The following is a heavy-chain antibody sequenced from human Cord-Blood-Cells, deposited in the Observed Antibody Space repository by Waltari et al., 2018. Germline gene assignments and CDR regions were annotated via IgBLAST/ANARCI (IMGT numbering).Heavy chain of an antibody. CDR2: IYYSGST. V-gene: IGHV4-39*01. D-gene: IGHD3-16*01. J-gene: IGHJ3*02. CDR1: GGSISSSSYY. Sequence: QLPLQESGPGLVKPSETLSLTCTVSGGSISSSSYYWGWIRQPPGKGVEWIGSIYYSGSTYYSPALKSRVPISVDTSKNQFSLKLSSVTAADTAVYYCARMGDYAFDIWGQGTMVTVSS. CDR3: ARMGDYAFDI.